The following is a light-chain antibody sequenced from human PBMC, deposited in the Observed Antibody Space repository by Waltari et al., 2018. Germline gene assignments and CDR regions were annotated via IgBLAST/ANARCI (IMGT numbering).Light chain of an antibody. J-gene: IGLJ3*02. CDR2: RNN. CDR1: SSNIGSNY. V-gene: IGLV1-47*01. Sequence: QSVLTQPPSASGTPGPRVTISCSGSSSNIGSNYVYWYQQLPGTAPKLLIYRNNQRPSGVPDRFSGSKSGTSASLAISGLRSEDEADYYCAAWDDSLSAGVFGGGTKLTVL. CDR3: AAWDDSLSAGV.